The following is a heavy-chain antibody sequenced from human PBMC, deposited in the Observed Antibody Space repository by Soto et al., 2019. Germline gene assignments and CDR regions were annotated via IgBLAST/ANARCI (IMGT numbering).Heavy chain of an antibody. D-gene: IGHD3-3*01. V-gene: IGHV3-74*01. CDR2: INRDGSST. CDR1: GGSVSSGSYY. Sequence: ETLSLTCTVSGGSVSSGSYYWSWVRQAPGKGLVWVSRINRDGSSTRCADSVKGRFTISRDNAKNTLYLQMNSLRAEDTAVYYCAKSGVTIFGVTHDAFDIWGQGTMVTVSS. CDR3: AKSGVTIFGVTHDAFDI. J-gene: IGHJ3*02.